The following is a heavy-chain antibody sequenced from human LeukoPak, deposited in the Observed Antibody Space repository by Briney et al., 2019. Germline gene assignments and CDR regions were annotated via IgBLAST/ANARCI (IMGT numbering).Heavy chain of an antibody. J-gene: IGHJ4*02. Sequence: SETLSLTCAVYGGSFSGYYWSWIRQPPGKGLEWIGEINHSGSTNYNPSLKSRVTISVDTSKNHFSLKLSSVTAADTAVYYCARDCGGDCYSDYWGQGTLVTVSS. D-gene: IGHD2-21*02. CDR2: INHSGST. CDR3: ARDCGGDCYSDY. V-gene: IGHV4-34*01. CDR1: GGSFSGYY.